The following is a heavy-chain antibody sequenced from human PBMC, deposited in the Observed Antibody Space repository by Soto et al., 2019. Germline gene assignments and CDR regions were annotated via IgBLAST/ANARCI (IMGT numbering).Heavy chain of an antibody. D-gene: IGHD1-1*01. Sequence: QVQLVQSGAEVKKPGSSVKVSCKASGGSFNSYAISWVRQAPGQGLEWLGGIIPIFRSANYAQQFQGRLTITADESTSTAYMDRSSLTTDDTAVYYCAKTTGDSYILPGMDVWGQGTTVTVSS. CDR3: AKTTGDSYILPGMDV. V-gene: IGHV1-69*01. CDR2: IIPIFRSA. CDR1: GGSFNSYA. J-gene: IGHJ6*02.